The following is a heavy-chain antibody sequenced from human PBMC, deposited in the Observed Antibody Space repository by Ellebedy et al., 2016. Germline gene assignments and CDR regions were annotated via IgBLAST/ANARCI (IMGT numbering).Heavy chain of an antibody. CDR1: DDSIPDNY. CDR2: IYYTGIT. J-gene: IGHJ4*02. CDR3: ARAYYDRSGAPSN. V-gene: IGHV4-59*01. Sequence: SETLSLTCIVSDDSIPDNYWSWIRQPPGKEPDYIGYIYYTGITNYNPSLMGRATISLDTSKNQFSLKLSSVTPADTAFYYCARAYYDRSGAPSNWGQGTLVTVSS. D-gene: IGHD3-22*01.